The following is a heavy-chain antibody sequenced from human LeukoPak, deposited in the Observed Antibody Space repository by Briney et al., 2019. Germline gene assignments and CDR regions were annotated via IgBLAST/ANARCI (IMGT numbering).Heavy chain of an antibody. CDR1: GGSISSGSYY. V-gene: IGHV4-61*02. D-gene: IGHD3-22*01. CDR2: IYTSGST. CDR3: ARVTIEYYDSSGYV. J-gene: IGHJ4*02. Sequence: SQTLSLTCTVSGGSISSGSYYWSWIRQPAGKGLEWIGRIYTSGSTNYNPSLKSRVTISVDKSKNQFSLKLSSVTAADTAVYYCARVTIEYYDSSGYVWGQGTLVTVSS.